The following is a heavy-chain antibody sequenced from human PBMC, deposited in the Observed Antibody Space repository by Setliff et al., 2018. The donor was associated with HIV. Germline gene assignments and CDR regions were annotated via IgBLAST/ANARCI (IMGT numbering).Heavy chain of an antibody. CDR1: GFTFSNYW. Sequence: GGSLRLSCAASGFTFSNYWMSWVRQAPGKGLKWVAHINQDGSEKNHVDSVKGRFTISRDNAKNSLYLQMNSLRAEDTAVYFCARDVAVAGTEFWGQGTLVTSPQ. V-gene: IGHV3-7*01. J-gene: IGHJ4*02. D-gene: IGHD6-19*01. CDR3: ARDVAVAGTEF. CDR2: INQDGSEK.